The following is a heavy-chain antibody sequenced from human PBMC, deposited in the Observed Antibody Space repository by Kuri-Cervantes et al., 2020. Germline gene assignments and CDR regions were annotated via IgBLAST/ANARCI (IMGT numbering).Heavy chain of an antibody. V-gene: IGHV3-9*01. Sequence: SLKISCAASGFTFDDYAMHWVRQAPGKGLEWVSGISWNSGSIGYADSVKGRFTTSRDNAKNSLYLQMNSLRAEDTALYYCAKGNWYFDLWGRGTLVTVSP. J-gene: IGHJ2*01. CDR3: AKGNWYFDL. CDR2: ISWNSGSI. CDR1: GFTFDDYA.